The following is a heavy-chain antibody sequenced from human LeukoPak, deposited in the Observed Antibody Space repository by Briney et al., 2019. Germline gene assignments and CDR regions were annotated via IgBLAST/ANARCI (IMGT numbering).Heavy chain of an antibody. V-gene: IGHV1-3*01. CDR3: ARGXSXPFKSNGMDV. Sequence: ASVKVSCKASGYTFTSYAMHWVRQAPGQRLEWMGWINAGNGNTKYSQKFQGRVTITRDTSASTAYMELSSLRSEDTAVYYCARGXSXPFKSNGMDVWGQGTTVTVSS. CDR2: INAGNGNT. CDR1: GYTFTSYA. J-gene: IGHJ6*02. D-gene: IGHD3-3*02.